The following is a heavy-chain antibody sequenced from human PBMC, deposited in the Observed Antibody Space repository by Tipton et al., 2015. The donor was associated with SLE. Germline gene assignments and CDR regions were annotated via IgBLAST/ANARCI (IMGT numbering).Heavy chain of an antibody. Sequence: TLSLTCTVSGVSISSRTYYWGWIRQPPGKGLEWIGSMYYSGNTYYNPSLKTRVTISVDTSKNQFSLKLSSVTAADTAVYYCARNLGPEWMATKRGYFALWGRGTMVSVSS. J-gene: IGHJ2*01. V-gene: IGHV4-39*01. CDR2: MYYSGNT. CDR3: ARNLGPEWMATKRGYFAL. CDR1: GVSISSRTYY. D-gene: IGHD5-24*01.